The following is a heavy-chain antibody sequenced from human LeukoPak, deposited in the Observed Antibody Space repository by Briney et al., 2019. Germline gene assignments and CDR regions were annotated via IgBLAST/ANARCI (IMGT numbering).Heavy chain of an antibody. J-gene: IGHJ4*02. CDR3: ARGRAGIAAAGFDY. D-gene: IGHD6-13*01. V-gene: IGHV3-30-3*01. Sequence: SGGSLRLSCATSGFTFSMSAMHWVRLAPGEGLDWVAVISFDGGNKFYADSVKGRFSISRDNSKNTLYLQMNSLGLDDTAVYFCARGRAGIAAAGFDYWGQGTLVTVSS. CDR2: ISFDGGNK. CDR1: GFTFSMSA.